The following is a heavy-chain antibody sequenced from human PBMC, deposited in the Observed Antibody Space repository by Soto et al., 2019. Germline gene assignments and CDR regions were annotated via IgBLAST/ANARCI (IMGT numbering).Heavy chain of an antibody. J-gene: IGHJ5*02. CDR2: IIPTYDTA. D-gene: IGHD2-2*01. V-gene: IGHV1-69*01. CDR1: GGTFSGYT. Sequence: QVQLVQSGAEVKKPGSSVKVSCKASGGTFSGYTISWVRQAPGQGLEWVGGIIPTYDTANYAQKFRGRVTITADESTSTAYMELSRLTSEDTAVYDCATDWGYHCGISGCPAASCGQGTLVTVSS. CDR3: ATDWGYHCGISGCPAAS.